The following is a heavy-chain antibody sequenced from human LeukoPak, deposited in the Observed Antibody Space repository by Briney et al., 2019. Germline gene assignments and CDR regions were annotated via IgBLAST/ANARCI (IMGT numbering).Heavy chain of an antibody. V-gene: IGHV1-46*01. J-gene: IGHJ4*02. CDR3: ARADCSSTSCYSAGLDY. CDR1: GYTFTSYY. D-gene: IGHD2-2*01. CDR2: INPSGGST. Sequence: GASVKVSCKASGYTFTSYYMHWVRQAPGQGLEWMGIINPSGGSTSYAQKFQGRVTMTRDMSTSTVYMELSSLRSEDTAVYYCARADCSSTSCYSAGLDYWGQGTLVTVSS.